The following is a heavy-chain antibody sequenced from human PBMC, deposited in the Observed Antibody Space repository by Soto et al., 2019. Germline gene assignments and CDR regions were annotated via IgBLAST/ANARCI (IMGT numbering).Heavy chain of an antibody. CDR1: GFTVSSNY. J-gene: IGHJ3*02. Sequence: EVQLVESGGGLVQPGGSLRLSCAASGFTVSSNYMNWVRQAPGKGLEWVSVIYSYGTIYYADSVKGRFSISRDTSKNALYLQMNSLSAEDTAVYYCARANWGADDAFDIWGQGTVVTVSS. D-gene: IGHD7-27*01. CDR3: ARANWGADDAFDI. V-gene: IGHV3-66*01. CDR2: IYSYGTI.